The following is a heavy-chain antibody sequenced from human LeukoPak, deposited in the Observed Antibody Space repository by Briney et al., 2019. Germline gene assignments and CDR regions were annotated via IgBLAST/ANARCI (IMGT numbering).Heavy chain of an antibody. D-gene: IGHD6-19*01. CDR3: ARDSDSSGWYDY. CDR2: IYSGGST. J-gene: IGHJ4*02. CDR1: GFTVSSNY. Sequence: PGGSLRLSCAASGFTVSSNYMSGVRQAPGKGLEWVSVIYSGGSTYYADSVKGRFTISRDNSKNTLYLQMNSLRAEDTAVYYCARDSDSSGWYDYWGQGTLLTVSS. V-gene: IGHV3-66*02.